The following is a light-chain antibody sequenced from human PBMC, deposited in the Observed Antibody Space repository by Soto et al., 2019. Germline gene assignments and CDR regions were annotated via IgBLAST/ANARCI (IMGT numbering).Light chain of an antibody. V-gene: IGLV2-8*01. CDR1: SSDVGAYNY. Sequence: QSVVAQPPSASGSPGQSVTISCTGTSSDVGAYNYVSWYQHHPGKAPKLMIYEVNKRPSGVPDRFSGSKSGNTASLTVSGLQAEDEADYYCTSHAGLINFLYVSGPGTKVPVL. J-gene: IGLJ1*01. CDR2: EVN. CDR3: TSHAGLINFLYV.